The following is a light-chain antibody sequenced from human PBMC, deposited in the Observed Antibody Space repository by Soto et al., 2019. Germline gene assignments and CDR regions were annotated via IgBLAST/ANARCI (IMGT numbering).Light chain of an antibody. V-gene: IGKV3-15*01. CDR2: GAS. CDR1: QSVSSN. Sequence: ETVVTQSPATLSVSPGERATLSCRASQSVSSNLAWYQQKPGQAPRVLIYGASTRANGIPARFSGSGSGTEFTLTISSLQSEDFALYFCQQYNDYWTFGQGTRVEIK. CDR3: QQYNDYWT. J-gene: IGKJ1*01.